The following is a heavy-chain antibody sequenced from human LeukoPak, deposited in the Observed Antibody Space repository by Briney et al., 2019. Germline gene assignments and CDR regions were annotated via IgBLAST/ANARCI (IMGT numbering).Heavy chain of an antibody. Sequence: PAGGSLRLSCAASGFTFSSYAMSWVRQAPGKGLEWVSAISGSGGSTYYADSVKGRFTISRDNSKNTLYLQMNSLRAEDTAVYYCARSPYGDYYLDFDYWGQGTLVTVSS. D-gene: IGHD4-17*01. CDR1: GFTFSSYA. CDR3: ARSPYGDYYLDFDY. V-gene: IGHV3-23*01. J-gene: IGHJ4*02. CDR2: ISGSGGST.